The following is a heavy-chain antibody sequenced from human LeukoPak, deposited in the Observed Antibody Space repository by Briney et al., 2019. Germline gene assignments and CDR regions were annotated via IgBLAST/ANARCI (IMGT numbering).Heavy chain of an antibody. CDR3: AKGSYYDFWSGYYGTRYYYYMDV. CDR1: GFTFSSNA. V-gene: IGHV3-23*01. Sequence: GGSLRLSCAASGFTFSSNAMTWVRQAPGKGLEWVSGISGTGHSTYYADPVKGRFTISRDNSKNTLDLQMNSLRAEDTAVYYCAKGSYYDFWSGYYGTRYYYYMDVWGKGTTVTVSS. J-gene: IGHJ6*03. D-gene: IGHD3-3*01. CDR2: ISGTGHST.